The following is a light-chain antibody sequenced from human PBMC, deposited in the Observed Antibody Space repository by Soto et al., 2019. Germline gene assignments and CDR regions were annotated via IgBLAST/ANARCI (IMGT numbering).Light chain of an antibody. J-gene: IGKJ2*01. V-gene: IGKV1-9*01. CDR2: AAS. Sequence: DIQLTQSPSFLSASVGDRVTIICRASEGISSSLAWFQQKPGKAPKLLIYAASTLQSRVPSRFSGSGSVSDFTLTNSSLQPEDFPNYYCQQLNTYPHTFGQETKLEIK. CDR3: QQLNTYPHT. CDR1: EGISSS.